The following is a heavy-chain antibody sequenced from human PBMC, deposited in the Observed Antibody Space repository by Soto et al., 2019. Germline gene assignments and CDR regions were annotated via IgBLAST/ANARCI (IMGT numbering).Heavy chain of an antibody. CDR1: GLTFGSRA. D-gene: IGHD5-12*01. V-gene: IGHV3-23*01. Sequence: SLRLSCDASGLTFGSRAMTWVRQSPGEGLEWVSTITDTGGSTYYADSVKGRFTISRDNSKNPLYLQMGSLRAEDTAVYYCAKQRGYSGYDYFDYWGQGALVAVSS. J-gene: IGHJ4*02. CDR2: ITDTGGST. CDR3: AKQRGYSGYDYFDY.